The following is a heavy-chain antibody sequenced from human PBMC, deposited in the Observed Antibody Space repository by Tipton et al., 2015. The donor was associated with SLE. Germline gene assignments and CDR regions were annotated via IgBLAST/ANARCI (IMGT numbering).Heavy chain of an antibody. CDR3: AREGYYGPDWFDY. D-gene: IGHD3-10*01. J-gene: IGHJ4*02. CDR1: DGSFSGYF. V-gene: IGHV4-34*01. CDR2: INHSGST. Sequence: TLSLTCAVYDGSFSGYFWSWTRQPPGKGLEWIGEINHSGSTNYNPSLKSRVTISVDTSKNQFSLKLSSVTAADTAVYYCAREGYYGPDWFDYWGQGTLVTVSS.